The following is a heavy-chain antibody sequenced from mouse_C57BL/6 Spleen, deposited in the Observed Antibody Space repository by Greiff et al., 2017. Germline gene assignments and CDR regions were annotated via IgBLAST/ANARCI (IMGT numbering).Heavy chain of an antibody. CDR1: GYTFTSYW. J-gene: IGHJ2*01. CDR2: INPSNGGT. D-gene: IGHD2-4*01. Sequence: QVHVKQPGTELVKPGASVKLSCKASGYTFTSYWMHWVKQRPGQGLEWIGNINPSNGGTNYNEKFKSKATLTVDKSSSTAYMQLSSLTSEDSAVYYCARYDYDLYYFDDWGQGTTLTVSS. V-gene: IGHV1-53*01. CDR3: ARYDYDLYYFDD.